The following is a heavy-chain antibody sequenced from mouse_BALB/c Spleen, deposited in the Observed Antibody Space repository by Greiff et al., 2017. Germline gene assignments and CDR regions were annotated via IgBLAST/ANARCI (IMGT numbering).Heavy chain of an antibody. CDR2: ISSGGST. CDR3: AAYDYDEGAWFAY. D-gene: IGHD2-4*01. J-gene: IGHJ3*01. Sequence: DVHLVESGGGLVKPGGSLKLSCAASGFTFSSYAMSWVRQTPEKRLEWVASISSGGSTYYPDSVKGRFTISRDNARNILYLQMSSLRSEDTAMYYCAAYDYDEGAWFAYWGQGTLVTVSA. CDR1: GFTFSSYA. V-gene: IGHV5-6-5*01.